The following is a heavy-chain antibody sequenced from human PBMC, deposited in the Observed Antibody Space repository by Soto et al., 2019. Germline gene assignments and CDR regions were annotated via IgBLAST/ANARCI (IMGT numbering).Heavy chain of an antibody. J-gene: IGHJ6*02. CDR2: MNPNSGNT. CDR1: GYTFTSYD. Sequence: EASVKVSCKASGYTFTSYDINWVRQATGQGLEWMGWMNPNSGNTGYARKFQGRVTMTRNTSISTAYMELSSLRSEDTAVYYCARGRFWSGYYQTFYYYYGMDVWGQGTTVTVSS. CDR3: ARGRFWSGYYQTFYYYYGMDV. D-gene: IGHD3-3*01. V-gene: IGHV1-8*01.